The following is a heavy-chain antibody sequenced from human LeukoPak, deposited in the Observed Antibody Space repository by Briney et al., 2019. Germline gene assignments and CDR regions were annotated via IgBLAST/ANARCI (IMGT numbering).Heavy chain of an antibody. CDR3: ASFWKIGDLDHDAFDI. D-gene: IGHD3-3*01. CDR2: INPNSGGT. Sequence: ASVKVSCKASAYTFTGYYMHWVRQAPGQGLEWMGWINPNSGGTNYVQNFQGRVTMTRDTSITTAYMELSRLRSDDTAVYYCASFWKIGDLDHDAFDIWGQGTMVTVSS. V-gene: IGHV1-2*02. J-gene: IGHJ3*02. CDR1: AYTFTGYY.